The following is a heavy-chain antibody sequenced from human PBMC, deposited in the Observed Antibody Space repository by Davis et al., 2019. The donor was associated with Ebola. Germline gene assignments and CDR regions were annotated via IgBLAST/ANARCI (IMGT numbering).Heavy chain of an antibody. D-gene: IGHD4-17*01. J-gene: IGHJ4*02. Sequence: GGSLRLSCAASGFTFSSYDMHWVRQATGKGLEWVSAIGTAGDTYYPGSVKGRFTISRENAKNSLYLQMNSLRAGDTAVYYCARENGDCSFDYWGQGTLVTVSS. CDR2: IGTAGDT. CDR3: ARENGDCSFDY. V-gene: IGHV3-13*01. CDR1: GFTFSSYD.